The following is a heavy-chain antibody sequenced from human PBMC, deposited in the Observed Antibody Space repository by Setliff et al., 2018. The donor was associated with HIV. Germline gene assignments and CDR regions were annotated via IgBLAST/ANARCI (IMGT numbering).Heavy chain of an antibody. D-gene: IGHD5-18*01. CDR3: ARGARGYSYC. CDR1: GFTFSNYA. V-gene: IGHV3-30-3*01. CDR2: ISYDGSNK. J-gene: IGHJ4*02. Sequence: GGSLRLSCAASGFTFSNYAMHWVRQAPGKGLEWVAVISYDGSNKYYADSVKGRFTISRDNSKNTLYLQLNSLRAEYTAVYYCARGARGYSYCWGQGTLVTVSS.